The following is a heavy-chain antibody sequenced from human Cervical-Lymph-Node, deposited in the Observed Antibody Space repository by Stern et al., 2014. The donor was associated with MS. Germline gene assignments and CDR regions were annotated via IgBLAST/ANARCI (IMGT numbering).Heavy chain of an antibody. CDR1: GDSISSYTHY. D-gene: IGHD2-8*02. CDR2: VYYSGPT. V-gene: IGHV4-39*02. J-gene: IGHJ4*02. Sequence: QVQLQQSGPGLVKPSETLSLTCAVSGDSISSYTHYWAWIRQPPGKGLEWIGIVYYSGPTYYTPPLKIPVTISVDTSKNHFSLGLNSVTAADTAVYYCAKYACTGAACPFDLWGQGTLVTVSS. CDR3: AKYACTGAACPFDL.